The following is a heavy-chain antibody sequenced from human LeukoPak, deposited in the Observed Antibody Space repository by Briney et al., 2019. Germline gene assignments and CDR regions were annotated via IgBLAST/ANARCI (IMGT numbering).Heavy chain of an antibody. CDR3: ARGGVTSRDAFDI. D-gene: IGHD2-21*02. J-gene: IGHJ3*02. CDR1: GFTFSSYS. CDR2: ISRSSSYI. Sequence: PGGSLRLSFPASGFTFSSYSMNWVRQAPGKGLDLVSSISRSSSYIYYADSVKGRFTISRDNAKNSLYLQMNSLRAEDTAVYYCARGGVTSRDAFDIWGQGTMVTVSS. V-gene: IGHV3-21*01.